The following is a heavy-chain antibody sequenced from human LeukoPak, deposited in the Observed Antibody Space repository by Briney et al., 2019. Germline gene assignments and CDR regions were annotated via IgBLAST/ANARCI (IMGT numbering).Heavy chain of an antibody. CDR2: IKSDGSST. CDR3: ARRFDY. V-gene: IGHV3-74*01. J-gene: IGHJ4*02. CDR1: GFTFSSYW. Sequence: GGSLRLSCAASGFTFSSYWMHWVRQAPGKGLVWVSCIKSDGSSTSYADSVKGRFTISRDNAKNTLYLQMTSLRAEDTAVYYCARRFDYWGQGILVTVSS.